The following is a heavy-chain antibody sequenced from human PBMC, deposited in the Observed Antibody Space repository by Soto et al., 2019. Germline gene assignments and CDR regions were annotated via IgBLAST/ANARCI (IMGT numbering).Heavy chain of an antibody. Sequence: QVQLGQSGAEVKKPGASVKVSCKASGYTFTSYGISWVRQAPGQGLEWWGWMSAYNGNTNYARRLQVRVTMTTDTSTSPAYMQLRSLRSDDTAVYSCARAWAAARPFDYWGQGTLVTVSS. J-gene: IGHJ4*02. CDR3: ARAWAAARPFDY. CDR1: GYTFTSYG. CDR2: MSAYNGNT. D-gene: IGHD6-13*01. V-gene: IGHV1-18*01.